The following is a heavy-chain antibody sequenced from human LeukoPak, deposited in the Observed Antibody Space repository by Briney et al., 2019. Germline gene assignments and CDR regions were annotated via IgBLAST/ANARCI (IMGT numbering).Heavy chain of an antibody. CDR3: ARGCDGSGSYGDAFDI. J-gene: IGHJ3*02. Sequence: SETLSLTCAVYGGHFSGYYWSWIRQPPGKGLEWIGQINHSGSTNYNPSLKSRVTISVDTSKNQFSLKLSSVTAADTAVYYCARGCDGSGSYGDAFDIWGQGTMVTVSS. V-gene: IGHV4-34*01. CDR1: GGHFSGYY. D-gene: IGHD3-10*01. CDR2: INHSGST.